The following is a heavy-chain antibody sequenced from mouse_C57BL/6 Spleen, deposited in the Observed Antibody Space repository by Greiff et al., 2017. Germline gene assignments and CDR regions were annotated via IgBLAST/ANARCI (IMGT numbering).Heavy chain of an antibody. D-gene: IGHD1-1*01. V-gene: IGHV1-64*01. CDR1: GYTFTSYW. CDR2: IPPNSGST. Sequence: VQLQQPGAELVKPGASVKLSCKASGYTFTSYWMHWVKQRPGQGLEWIGMIPPNSGSTNYNEKFKSKATLTVDKSSSTAYMQLSSLTSEDSAVYYCDYGSRGYAMDYWGQGTSVTVSS. CDR3: DYGSRGYAMDY. J-gene: IGHJ4*01.